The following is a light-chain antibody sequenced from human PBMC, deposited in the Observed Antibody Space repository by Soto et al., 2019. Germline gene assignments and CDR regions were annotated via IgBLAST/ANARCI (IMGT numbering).Light chain of an antibody. Sequence: QSVLTQPASVSGSPGQSITVSCTGTSTDVGAYNFVSWHQQHPGKAPKLMIYEVTKRPSGVPDRFSGSKSGSTASLTVSGLQADDEADYYCASYAGTKLFVFGSGTKVTVL. CDR1: STDVGAYNF. J-gene: IGLJ1*01. V-gene: IGLV2-8*01. CDR3: ASYAGTKLFV. CDR2: EVT.